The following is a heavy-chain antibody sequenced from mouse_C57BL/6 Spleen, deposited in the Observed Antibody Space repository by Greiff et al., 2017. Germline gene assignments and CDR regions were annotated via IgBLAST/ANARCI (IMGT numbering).Heavy chain of an antibody. CDR2: ISDGGSYT. D-gene: IGHD1-1*01. CDR3: ARGDTTVVAQFGC. CDR1: GFTFRSYA. Sequence: EVKLVVSGGGLVKPGGSLKLSCAASGFTFRSYAMSWVRQTSEKRLEWVATISDGGSYTYYPDNVKGRFTISRDNAKNNLYLQMSHLKSEDTAMYYCARGDTTVVAQFGCWGQGTTLTVS. J-gene: IGHJ2*01. V-gene: IGHV5-4*03.